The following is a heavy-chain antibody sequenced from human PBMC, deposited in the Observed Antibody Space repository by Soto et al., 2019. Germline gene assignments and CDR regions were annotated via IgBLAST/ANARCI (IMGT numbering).Heavy chain of an antibody. CDR2: IYDSGST. CDR1: GGSITSYY. J-gene: IGHJ4*02. D-gene: IGHD2-2*01. V-gene: IGHV4-59*01. CDR3: ARGSTLLNY. Sequence: PSETLSLTCTVSGGSITSYYWTWIRQPPGKGLEWIGYIYDSGSTNYNPSLKSRVTISVDTSKNQFSLKLTSVTAADTAVYYCARGSTLLNYWGQGALVTV.